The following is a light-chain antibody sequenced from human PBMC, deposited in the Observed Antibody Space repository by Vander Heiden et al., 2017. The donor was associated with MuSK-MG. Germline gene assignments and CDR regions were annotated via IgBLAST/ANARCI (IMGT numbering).Light chain of an antibody. V-gene: IGLV1-40*01. CDR3: QSYDRSLSASV. J-gene: IGLJ3*02. Sequence: QSVLTQPPSVSGAPGQKVTISCTGGTSNIGADYPVYWYQHVPGSAPQLLIHGNTNRPSGVPDRFSGSKSGVSVFLAITGLQADDEGDYYCQSYDRSLSASVFGGGTKVTVL. CDR2: GNT. CDR1: TSNIGADYP.